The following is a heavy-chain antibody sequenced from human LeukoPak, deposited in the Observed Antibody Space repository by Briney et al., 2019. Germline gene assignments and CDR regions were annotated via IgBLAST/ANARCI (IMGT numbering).Heavy chain of an antibody. CDR1: GGTFSSYA. V-gene: IGHV1-69*05. J-gene: IGHJ5*02. Sequence: SVKVSCKASGGTFSSYAVSWVRQAPGQGLEWMGEIIPIFGTANYAQKFQGRVTITTDESTSTAYMELSSLRSEDTAVYYCARVPRVDDFWSGYYTGSWFDPWGQGTLVTVSS. D-gene: IGHD3-3*01. CDR2: IIPIFGTA. CDR3: ARVPRVDDFWSGYYTGSWFDP.